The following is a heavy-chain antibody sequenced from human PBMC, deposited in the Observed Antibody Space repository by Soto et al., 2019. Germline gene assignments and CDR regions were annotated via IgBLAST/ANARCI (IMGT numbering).Heavy chain of an antibody. Sequence: GGSLRLSCAASGFTFSSYAMHWVRQAPGKGLEWVAVISYDGSNKYYADSVKGRFTISRDNSKNTLYLQMNSLRAEDTAVYYCARDHSSGWYYYGMDVWGQGTTVTVSS. D-gene: IGHD6-19*01. CDR2: ISYDGSNK. CDR3: ARDHSSGWYYYGMDV. CDR1: GFTFSSYA. J-gene: IGHJ6*02. V-gene: IGHV3-30*14.